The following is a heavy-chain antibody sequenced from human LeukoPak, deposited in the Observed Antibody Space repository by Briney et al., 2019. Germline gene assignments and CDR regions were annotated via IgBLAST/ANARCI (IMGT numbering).Heavy chain of an antibody. CDR2: FDPEDGET. Sequence: ASVKVSCKVSGYTLTELSMHWVRQAPGKGLEWMGGFDPEDGETIYAQKFQGRVTMTEDTSTDTAYMELSSLRSEDTAVYYCATPLAPGATSLIDYWGQGTLVTVPS. J-gene: IGHJ4*02. V-gene: IGHV1-24*01. CDR1: GYTLTELS. D-gene: IGHD1-26*01. CDR3: ATPLAPGATSLIDY.